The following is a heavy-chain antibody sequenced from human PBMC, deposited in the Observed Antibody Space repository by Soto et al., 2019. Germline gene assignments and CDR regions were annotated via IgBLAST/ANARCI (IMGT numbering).Heavy chain of an antibody. J-gene: IGHJ4*02. CDR1: EFIFSNYA. V-gene: IGHV3-23*01. CDR2: ISYGGGTP. Sequence: GGSLGLSCAASEFIFSNYAMSWVRQAPGKGLGWVSAISYGGGTPCCADAVQSGFTISQENSKCTLYLQVNSIRTEDTAVYYCAKDRGYYYDSSGYLRGYWSQATLVPASS. D-gene: IGHD3-22*01. CDR3: AKDRGYYYDSSGYLRGY.